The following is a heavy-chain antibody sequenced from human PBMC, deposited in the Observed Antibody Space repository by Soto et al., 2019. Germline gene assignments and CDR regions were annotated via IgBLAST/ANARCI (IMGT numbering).Heavy chain of an antibody. CDR3: ARVIWSGHLTSDL. CDR2: ISSSSSTI. J-gene: IGHJ5*02. CDR1: GYTFSSNS. D-gene: IGHD3-3*01. V-gene: IGHV3-48*02. Sequence: EVQVVESGGGLVQPGRSLRLSCEASGYTFSSNSMNWVRQAPGKGLEWISYISSSSSTIYADSVKGRFTISRDNAKNSLYLQMNSLRDEDTAVYYCARVIWSGHLTSDLWGQGTLVTVSS.